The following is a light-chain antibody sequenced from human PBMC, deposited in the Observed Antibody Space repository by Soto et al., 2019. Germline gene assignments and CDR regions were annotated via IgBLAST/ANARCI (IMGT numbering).Light chain of an antibody. CDR1: SSNIGAGYD. J-gene: IGLJ2*01. Sequence: QSVLTQPPSLSGAPGQRVTISCTGSSSNIGAGYDVHWYQQLPGTAPKLLIYGNSNRPSGVPDRFSGSKSGTSASLAITGLQAEDEADYYCQSYDSSLSGYVVFCGGTKLTVL. V-gene: IGLV1-40*01. CDR3: QSYDSSLSGYVV. CDR2: GNS.